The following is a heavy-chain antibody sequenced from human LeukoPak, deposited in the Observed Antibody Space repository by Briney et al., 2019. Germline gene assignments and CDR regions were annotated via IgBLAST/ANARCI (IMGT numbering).Heavy chain of an antibody. CDR1: GFSISSSDYY. Sequence: ASETLSLTCTVSGFSISSSDYYWSWIRQHPTKGLEWIGYISYSGSTYYNPSLKSRVTISVDTSKNHFSLRLSSVTAADTAVYYCARNFDSYNAFDIWGQGTMVNVSS. V-gene: IGHV4-31*03. D-gene: IGHD3-22*01. CDR3: ARNFDSYNAFDI. J-gene: IGHJ3*02. CDR2: ISYSGST.